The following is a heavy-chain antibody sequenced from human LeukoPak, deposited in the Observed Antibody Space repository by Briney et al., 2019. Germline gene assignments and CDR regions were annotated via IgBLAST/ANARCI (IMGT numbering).Heavy chain of an antibody. V-gene: IGHV1-2*02. CDR1: GYTFTGYY. J-gene: IGHJ4*02. D-gene: IGHD3-10*01. Sequence: ASVKVSCKASGYTFTGYYMHWVRQAPGQGLEWMGWINPNSGGTNYAQKSQGRVTMTRDTSISTAYMELSRLRSDDTAVYYCARGPPRITMVRGVPDYWGQGTLVTVSS. CDR2: INPNSGGT. CDR3: ARGPPRITMVRGVPDY.